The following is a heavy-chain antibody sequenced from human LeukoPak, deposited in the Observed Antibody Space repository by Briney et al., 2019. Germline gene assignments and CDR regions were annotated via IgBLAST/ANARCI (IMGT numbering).Heavy chain of an antibody. CDR3: ATDLSHSSGYHNNWFDP. Sequence: GATVKISCKVSGYTFTDYYMHWVQQAPGKGLEWMGLVDPEDGETIYAEKFQGRVTITADTSTDTAYMELSSLRSEDTAVYYCATDLSHSSGYHNNWFDPWGQGTLVTVSS. J-gene: IGHJ5*02. CDR1: GYTFTDYY. V-gene: IGHV1-69-2*01. D-gene: IGHD3-22*01. CDR2: VDPEDGET.